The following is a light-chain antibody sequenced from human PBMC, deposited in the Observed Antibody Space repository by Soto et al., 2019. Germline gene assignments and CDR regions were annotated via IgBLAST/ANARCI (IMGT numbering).Light chain of an antibody. CDR2: KAS. J-gene: IGKJ1*01. CDR1: QTISSW. CDR3: QHSNSYSEA. Sequence: DIQMTQSPSTLSGSVGDRVTITCRASQTISSWLAWYQQKPGKAPKLLIYKASTLQSGVPSRFSGSGSGTEFTLTIRSLQPDDFATYYCQHSNSYSEAFGQGTKVELK. V-gene: IGKV1-5*03.